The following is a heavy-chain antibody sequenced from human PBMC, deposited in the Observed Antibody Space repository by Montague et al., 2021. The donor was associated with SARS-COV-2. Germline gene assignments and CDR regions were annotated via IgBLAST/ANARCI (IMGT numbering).Heavy chain of an antibody. Sequence: SETLSLTCTVSGGSISSSSYYWGWIRQPPGKGLEWIGSIYYSGGTYYTPSLKSRVTISVDTSKNQFSLKLSSVTAADTAVYYCARKENSSGWFKPDVFDIWGQGTMVTVSS. CDR3: ARKENSSGWFKPDVFDI. CDR1: GGSISSSSYY. J-gene: IGHJ3*02. V-gene: IGHV4-39*01. D-gene: IGHD6-19*01. CDR2: IYYSGGT.